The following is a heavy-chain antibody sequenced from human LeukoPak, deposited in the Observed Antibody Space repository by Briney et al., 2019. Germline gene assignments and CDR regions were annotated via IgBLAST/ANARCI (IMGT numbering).Heavy chain of an antibody. CDR3: ARRSNCGGDCYSFQGPYYYYYMDV. V-gene: IGHV1-69*06. D-gene: IGHD2-21*02. CDR2: IIPIFGTA. Sequence: SVKVSCKASGGTFSSYAISWVRQAPGQGLEWMGGIIPIFGTANYAQKFQGRVTITADKSTSTAYMELSSLRSEDTAVYYCARRSNCGGDCYSFQGPYYYYYMDVWGKGTTVTVSS. CDR1: GGTFSSYA. J-gene: IGHJ6*03.